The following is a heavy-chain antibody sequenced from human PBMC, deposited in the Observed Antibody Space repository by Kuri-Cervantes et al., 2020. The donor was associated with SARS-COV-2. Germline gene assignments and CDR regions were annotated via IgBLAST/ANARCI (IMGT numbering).Heavy chain of an antibody. V-gene: IGHV3-53*01. D-gene: IGHD5-18*01. J-gene: IGHJ2*01. CDR1: GFTFSGHW. CDR2: IYSGGST. Sequence: GESLKISCATSGFTFSGHWIHWVRQAPGKGLEWVSVIYSGGSTYYADSVKGRFTISRDNSKNTLYLQMDSLRAEDTAVYYCARVGPEAFGPDVDTAMASESGATGSWYFDLWGRGTLVTVSS. CDR3: ARVGPEAFGPDVDTAMASESGATGSWYFDL.